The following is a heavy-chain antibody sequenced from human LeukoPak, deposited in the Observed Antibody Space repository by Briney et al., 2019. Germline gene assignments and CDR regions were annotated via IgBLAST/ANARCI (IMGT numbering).Heavy chain of an antibody. V-gene: IGHV1-2*02. D-gene: IGHD2-2*01. CDR3: ARRYCSSTSCYYFDY. Sequence: ASLKVSCKASGYTFTNYYMHWVRQAPGQGLEWMGWINANRGGANYAQRFQGRVTMTRDTSITTAYMGLSRLKSDDTATYYCARRYCSSTSCYYFDYWGQGTLVTVSS. CDR2: INANRGGA. CDR1: GYTFTNYY. J-gene: IGHJ4*02.